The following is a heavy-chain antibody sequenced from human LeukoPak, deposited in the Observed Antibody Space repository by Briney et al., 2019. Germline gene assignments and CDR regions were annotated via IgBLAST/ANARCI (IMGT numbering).Heavy chain of an antibody. CDR2: IYTSGST. J-gene: IGHJ5*02. Sequence: SETLSLTCTVSGDSISRYCRSWIRQPAGKGLEWIGRIYTSGSTNYNPSLKRRVTMSVDTSKNQFSLQLSSVTAADTAVYYCAGELYYDSSEFDPGGQGTLVTVSS. D-gene: IGHD3-22*01. V-gene: IGHV4-4*07. CDR1: GDSISRYC. CDR3: AGELYYDSSEFDP.